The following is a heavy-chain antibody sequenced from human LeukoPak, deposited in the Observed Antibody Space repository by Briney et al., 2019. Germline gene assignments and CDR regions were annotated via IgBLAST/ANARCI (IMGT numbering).Heavy chain of an antibody. J-gene: IGHJ4*02. V-gene: IGHV3-7*01. D-gene: IGHD6-6*01. CDR3: ARGPEYSRSSGPKDY. CDR1: GFTFSSYW. Sequence: PGGSLRLSCAASGFTFSSYWMTWVRQAPGKGLQWVANIDQDGSEKYYVDSVKGRFTISRDNAKNSLYLQMNSLRVEDTAVYFCARGPEYSRSSGPKDYWGQGTLVTVSS. CDR2: IDQDGSEK.